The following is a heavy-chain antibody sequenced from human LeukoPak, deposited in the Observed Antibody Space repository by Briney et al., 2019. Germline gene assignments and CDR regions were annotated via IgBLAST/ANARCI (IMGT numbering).Heavy chain of an antibody. J-gene: IGHJ1*01. CDR1: GFTFSNYW. V-gene: IGHV3-7*03. D-gene: IGHD2-15*01. Sequence: PGGSRRLSCAASGFTFSNYWMSWVRQAPGKGLEWVANIKPDGSEEYYVDSVKGRFSISRDNAKNSLYLQMNSLRAEDTALYYCAKDIGDGDIVVVVAATYFQHWGQGTLVTVSS. CDR2: IKPDGSEE. CDR3: AKDIGDGDIVVVVAATYFQH.